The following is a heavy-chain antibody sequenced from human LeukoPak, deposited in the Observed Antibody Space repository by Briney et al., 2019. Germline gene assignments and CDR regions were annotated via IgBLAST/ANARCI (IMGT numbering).Heavy chain of an antibody. Sequence: SVKVSCKASGYTFTSYAMHWVRQAPGQGLEWMGGIIPIFGTANYAQKFQGRVTITADESTSTAYMELSSLRSEDTAVYYCAEGRQQTWFDPWGQGTLVTVSS. CDR3: AEGRQQTWFDP. CDR1: GYTFTSYA. CDR2: IIPIFGTA. V-gene: IGHV1-69*13. D-gene: IGHD6-13*01. J-gene: IGHJ5*02.